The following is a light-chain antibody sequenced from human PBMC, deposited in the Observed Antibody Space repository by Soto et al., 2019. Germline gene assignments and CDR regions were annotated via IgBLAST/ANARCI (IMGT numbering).Light chain of an antibody. J-gene: IGKJ4*01. CDR3: QQYNSYSPT. V-gene: IGKV1D-16*01. CDR1: QDIGSL. CDR2: AAS. Sequence: DIQVTQSPSSVSASVGDRVTITCRAGQDIGSLLTWYQHKTGRAPKILIYAASSLQSGVPARFSGSGSGTDVTLTISSLQPDDFATDYCQQYNSYSPTFGGGTKVDIK.